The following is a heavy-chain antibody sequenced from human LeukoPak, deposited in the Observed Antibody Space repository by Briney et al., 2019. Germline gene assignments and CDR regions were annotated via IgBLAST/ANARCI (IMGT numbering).Heavy chain of an antibody. CDR1: GGSFSGYY. CDR2: INHSGST. V-gene: IGHV4-34*01. CDR3: ARRKVIVVITTVQFDWFDL. J-gene: IGHJ5*02. D-gene: IGHD3-22*01. Sequence: PSETLSLTCAVYGGSFSGYYWSWIRQPPGKGLEWIGEINHSGSTNYNPSLKSRVTISVDTSKNQFSLKLSSVTAADTAVYYCARRKVIVVITTVQFDWFDLWGQGTLVTVSS.